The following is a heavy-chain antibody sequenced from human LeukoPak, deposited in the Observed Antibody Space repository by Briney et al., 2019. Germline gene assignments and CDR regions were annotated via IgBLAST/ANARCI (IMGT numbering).Heavy chain of an antibody. D-gene: IGHD3-16*02. CDR3: ARDNSVGDIAWWFDP. Sequence: ASVKVSCKASGYTFTSYGISWVQQAPGQGLEWMGWISAYNGNTNYAQKLQGRVTMTTDTSTSTAYMELSSLRSEDTAVYYCARDNSVGDIAWWFDPWGQGTLVTVSS. V-gene: IGHV1-18*01. J-gene: IGHJ5*02. CDR1: GYTFTSYG. CDR2: ISAYNGNT.